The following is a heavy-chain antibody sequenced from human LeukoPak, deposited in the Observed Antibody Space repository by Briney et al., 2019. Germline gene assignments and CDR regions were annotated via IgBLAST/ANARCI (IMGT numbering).Heavy chain of an antibody. Sequence: SETLSLTCAVYGGSFSGYYWSWIRQPPGKGLEWIGEINHSGSTNYNPSLKSRVTISVDTSKNQFSLKLGSVTAADTAVYYCVSGWYWYYFDYWGKGTLVTVSS. J-gene: IGHJ4*02. V-gene: IGHV4-34*01. CDR2: INHSGST. CDR1: GGSFSGYY. CDR3: VSGWYWYYFDY. D-gene: IGHD2-8*02.